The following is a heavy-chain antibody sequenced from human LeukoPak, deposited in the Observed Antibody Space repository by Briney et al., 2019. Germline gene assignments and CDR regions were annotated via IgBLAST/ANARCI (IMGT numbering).Heavy chain of an antibody. CDR3: ARVTTGTLFDY. V-gene: IGHV4-59*01. D-gene: IGHD1-1*01. CDR2: IYYSGST. Sequence: SETLSLTCTVSGGSISSYYWSWIRQPPGKGLEWIGYIYYSGSTNYNPSLKSRVTISVDTSKNQFSLKLSSVTAADTAVYYCARVTTGTLFDYWGQGTPVTVSS. CDR1: GGSISSYY. J-gene: IGHJ4*02.